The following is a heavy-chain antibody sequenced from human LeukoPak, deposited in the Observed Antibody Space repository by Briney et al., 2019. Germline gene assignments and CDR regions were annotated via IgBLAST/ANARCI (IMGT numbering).Heavy chain of an antibody. CDR2: ISGSGGST. CDR3: GNEGAVAGKDFDY. V-gene: IGHV3-23*01. Sequence: QPGGSLRLSCAASGFTFSSYAMSWVRQAPGKGLEWVSAISGSGGSTYYADSVKGRFTISRDNSKNTLYLQMNSLKAEDTAVYYCGNEGAVAGKDFDYWGQGTLVTVSS. CDR1: GFTFSSYA. J-gene: IGHJ4*02. D-gene: IGHD6-19*01.